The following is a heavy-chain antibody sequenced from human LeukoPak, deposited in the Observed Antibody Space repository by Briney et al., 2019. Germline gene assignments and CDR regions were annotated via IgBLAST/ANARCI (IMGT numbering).Heavy chain of an antibody. Sequence: GGSLRLSCAVSGFTFRSYWMHWVRQAPGKGLVWVSRLNSDGSSTSYADSVEGRFTISRDNAKNTLFLQMNSLRADDTAVYYCVKLSYSDALDMWGQGTMVTVSS. V-gene: IGHV3-74*01. J-gene: IGHJ3*02. CDR3: VKLSYSDALDM. CDR2: LNSDGSST. D-gene: IGHD1-1*01. CDR1: GFTFRSYW.